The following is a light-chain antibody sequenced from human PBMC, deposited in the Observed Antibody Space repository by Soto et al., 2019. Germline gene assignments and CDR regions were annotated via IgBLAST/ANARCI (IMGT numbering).Light chain of an antibody. Sequence: DIQMTQSPSSLSASVGDRVTISCRAGQSISTYLNWYQQKPGTAPRLLIYSASSVKTGVPPRFSGSGSGRDFTLTISSLRPEDIATYFCQLSYTSPPWTFGQGTKVEIK. CDR2: SAS. CDR3: QLSYTSPPWT. J-gene: IGKJ1*01. CDR1: QSISTY. V-gene: IGKV1-39*01.